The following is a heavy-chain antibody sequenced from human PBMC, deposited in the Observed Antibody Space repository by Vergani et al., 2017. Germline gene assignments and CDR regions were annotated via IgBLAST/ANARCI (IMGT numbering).Heavy chain of an antibody. J-gene: IGHJ6*02. CDR3: ANSPYSGYDYAYYYYGMDV. V-gene: IGHV3-30*02. CDR1: GFTSSSYG. Sequence: QVQLVESGGGVVQPGGSLRLSCAASGFTSSSYGMHWVRQAPGKGLEWVAFIRYDGSNKYYADSVKGRFTISRDNSKNTLYLQMNSLRAEDTAVYYCANSPYSGYDYAYYYYGMDVWGQGTTVTVSS. D-gene: IGHD5-12*01. CDR2: IRYDGSNK.